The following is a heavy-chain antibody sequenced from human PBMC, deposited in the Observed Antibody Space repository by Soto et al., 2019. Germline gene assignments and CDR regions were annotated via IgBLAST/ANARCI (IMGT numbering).Heavy chain of an antibody. J-gene: IGHJ4*02. V-gene: IGHV1-69*13. CDR2: IIPIFGTA. Sequence: EASVKVSCKTAGDTFSIYAISWVRQAPGQGLEWMGGIIPIFGTANYAQKFQGRVTITADESTSTAYMELSSLRSEDTAVYYCARGYCSGGSCYSSLGYWGQGTLVTVSS. CDR3: ARGYCSGGSCYSSLGY. CDR1: GDTFSIYA. D-gene: IGHD2-15*01.